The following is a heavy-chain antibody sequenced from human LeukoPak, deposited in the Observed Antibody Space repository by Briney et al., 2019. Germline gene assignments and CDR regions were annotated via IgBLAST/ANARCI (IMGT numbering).Heavy chain of an antibody. CDR2: IYPGDSDT. Sequence: GESLKISCKGSGYSFTNYWIGWVRQMPGKGLEWMGIIYPGDSDTRYSPSFQGQVTISADKSISTAYLQWSSLKASDTAMYYCARLVVVTAIASYYFDYWGQGTLVTVSS. D-gene: IGHD2-21*02. V-gene: IGHV5-51*01. CDR3: ARLVVVTAIASYYFDY. CDR1: GYSFTNYW. J-gene: IGHJ4*02.